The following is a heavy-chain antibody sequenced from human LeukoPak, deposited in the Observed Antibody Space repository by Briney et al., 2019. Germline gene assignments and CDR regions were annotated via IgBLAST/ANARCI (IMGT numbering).Heavy chain of an antibody. D-gene: IGHD6-19*01. CDR2: IYSGGST. J-gene: IGHJ4*02. V-gene: IGHV3-66*01. CDR1: GFTVSSYY. Sequence: GGSLRLSCAASGFTVSSYYMSWVRQAPGKGLEWVSVIYSGGSTYYADSVKGRFTISRDNSKNTLYLQMNSLRPEDTAVYYCARVGYSSGWYRQWGQGTLVTVSS. CDR3: ARVGYSSGWYRQ.